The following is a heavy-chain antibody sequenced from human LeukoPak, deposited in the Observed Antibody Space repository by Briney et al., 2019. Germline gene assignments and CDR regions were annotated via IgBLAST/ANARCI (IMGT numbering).Heavy chain of an antibody. Sequence: GGSLRLSCEVSRFPFSSHAMSWVRQAPGRGLGWVSGISISGDRTYYADSVQGRFTISRDNSKNTVFLHMDSPRVDDTAVYYCANEEVPNDYWGQGTLVTVSS. CDR2: ISISGDRT. V-gene: IGHV3-23*01. CDR3: ANEEVPNDY. CDR1: RFPFSSHA. D-gene: IGHD4/OR15-4a*01. J-gene: IGHJ4*02.